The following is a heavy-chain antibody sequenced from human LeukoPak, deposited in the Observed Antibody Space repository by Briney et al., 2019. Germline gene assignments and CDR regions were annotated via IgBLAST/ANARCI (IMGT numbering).Heavy chain of an antibody. J-gene: IGHJ3*02. CDR3: ASGVLYSSSTGDAFDI. CDR2: IIPIFGSS. CDR1: GGTFSSSA. Sequence: GASVKVSCKASGGTFSSSAISWVRQAPGQGLEWVGGIIPIFGSSNYAQNFQDRVTITADESTSTAYMELSSLRSADTAVYYCASGVLYSSSTGDAFDIWGQGTMVTVSS. D-gene: IGHD6-13*01. V-gene: IGHV1-69*01.